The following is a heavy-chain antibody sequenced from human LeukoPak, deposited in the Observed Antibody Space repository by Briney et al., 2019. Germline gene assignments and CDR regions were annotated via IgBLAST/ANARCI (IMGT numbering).Heavy chain of an antibody. CDR3: ARDGSSGWYYFDY. D-gene: IGHD6-19*01. CDR1: GGSISSGSYY. J-gene: IGHJ4*02. Sequence: SQTLSLTCTVSGGSISSGSYYWSWIRQPAGKGLEWIGRIYTSGSTNYNPPLKSRVTISVDTSKNQFSLKLSSVTAADTAVYYCARDGSSGWYYFDYWGQGTLVTVSS. CDR2: IYTSGST. V-gene: IGHV4-61*02.